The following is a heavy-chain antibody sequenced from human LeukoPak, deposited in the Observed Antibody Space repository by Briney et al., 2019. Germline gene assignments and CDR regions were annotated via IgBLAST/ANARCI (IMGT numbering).Heavy chain of an antibody. D-gene: IGHD1-26*01. CDR1: GFAVSTNY. Sequence: GGSLRLSCAASGFAVSTNYMSWVRQAPGKGLEWVSVIYSGGSTYYADSVKGRFTISRDISKNTLYLQMNSLRAEDTAVYYCARGSGSYYWFDYWGQGTLVTVSS. V-gene: IGHV3-66*01. CDR2: IYSGGST. CDR3: ARGSGSYYWFDY. J-gene: IGHJ4*02.